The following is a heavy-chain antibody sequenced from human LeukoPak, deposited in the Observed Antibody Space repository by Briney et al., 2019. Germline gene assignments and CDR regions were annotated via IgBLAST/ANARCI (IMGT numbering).Heavy chain of an antibody. D-gene: IGHD6-19*01. Sequence: PGGSLRLSCAASGFTVSSNYMSWVRQAPGKGLEWVSVIYSGGSTYYADSVKGLFTISRDNSKNTLYLQMDSLRAEDTAVYYCARDLYSSGWYVDYWGQGTLVTVSS. V-gene: IGHV3-53*01. J-gene: IGHJ4*02. CDR2: IYSGGST. CDR3: ARDLYSSGWYVDY. CDR1: GFTVSSNY.